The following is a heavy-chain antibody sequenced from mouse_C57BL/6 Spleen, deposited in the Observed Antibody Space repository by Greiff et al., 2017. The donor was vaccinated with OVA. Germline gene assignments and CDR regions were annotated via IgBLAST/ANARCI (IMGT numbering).Heavy chain of an antibody. Sequence: DVQLQESGPGLVKPSQSLSLTCSVTGYSITSGYYGNWSGELTGKKLEWMGYISYDGSNNYNPSLTNRISITRDTSKNQVFLKLKSVTTEDTATYYCASDGYYGYFDVWGTGTTVTVSA. V-gene: IGHV3-6*01. CDR3: ASDGYYGYFDV. CDR1: GYSITSGYY. J-gene: IGHJ1*03. CDR2: ISYDGSN. D-gene: IGHD2-2*01.